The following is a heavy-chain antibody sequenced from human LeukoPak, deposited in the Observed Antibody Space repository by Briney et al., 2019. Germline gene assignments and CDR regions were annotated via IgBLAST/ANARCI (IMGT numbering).Heavy chain of an antibody. CDR1: GGTFSSYA. CDR3: ATHDYGDYGDYYYYGMDV. V-gene: IGHV1-69*04. J-gene: IGHJ6*02. CDR2: IIPILGIA. D-gene: IGHD4-17*01. Sequence: SVKVSCKASGGTFSSYAISWVRQAPGQGLEWMGRIIPILGIANYAQKFQGRVTITADKSTSTACMELSSLRSEDTAVYYCATHDYGDYGDYYYYGMDVWGQGTTVTVSS.